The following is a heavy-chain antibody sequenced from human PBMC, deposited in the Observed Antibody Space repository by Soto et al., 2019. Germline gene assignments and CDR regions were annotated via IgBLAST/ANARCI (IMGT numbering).Heavy chain of an antibody. J-gene: IGHJ6*02. Sequence: EVQLVESGGGLVKPGGSLRLSCAASGFTFSNAWMNWVRQAPGKGLEWVGRIKSKTDGGTTDYAAPVKGRFTISRDDSKNTMYLQMNSLKTEDTAVYYCTTGIFGVVKGGMDVWGQGTTVTVSS. V-gene: IGHV3-15*07. CDR1: GFTFSNAW. D-gene: IGHD3-3*01. CDR3: TTGIFGVVKGGMDV. CDR2: IKSKTDGGTT.